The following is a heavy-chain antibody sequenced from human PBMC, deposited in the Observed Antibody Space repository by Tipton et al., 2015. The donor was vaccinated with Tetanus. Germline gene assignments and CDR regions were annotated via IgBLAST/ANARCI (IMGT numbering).Heavy chain of an antibody. CDR2: SWYDGTDK. CDR3: SREADCSGGSCFSGDFDN. Sequence: SGFIFSSYGIHWVRQAPGKGLEWVAVSWYDGTDKYYADSVKGRFTISRDNSKNTLYLQMNSLRAEDTAVFYCSREADCSGGSCFSGDFDNWGQGTQVTVSS. D-gene: IGHD2-15*01. J-gene: IGHJ4*02. V-gene: IGHV3-33*01. CDR1: GFIFSSYG.